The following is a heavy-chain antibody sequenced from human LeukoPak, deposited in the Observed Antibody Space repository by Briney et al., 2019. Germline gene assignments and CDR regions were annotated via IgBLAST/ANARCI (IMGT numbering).Heavy chain of an antibody. D-gene: IGHD3-9*01. CDR3: ARNDILTGGFDY. V-gene: IGHV3-53*05. Sequence: PGGSLRLSCAASGFTVSSDYMSWVRQAPGKGLEWVSVIYSGGSTYYADSVKGRFTISRDNSKNTLYLQMNSLRAEDTAVYYCARNDILTGGFDYWGQGTLVTVSS. CDR1: GFTVSSDY. J-gene: IGHJ4*02. CDR2: IYSGGST.